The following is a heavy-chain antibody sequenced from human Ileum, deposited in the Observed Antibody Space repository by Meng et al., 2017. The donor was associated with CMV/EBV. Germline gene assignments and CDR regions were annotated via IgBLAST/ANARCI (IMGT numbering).Heavy chain of an antibody. Sequence: EQVPALVTPSDTLSLTCTVCVGSIMCYYWPWTRQPAGKGPEGIGLIYTSGITNYNPSLESRVSMSVETSKIQFSLKLSFGTAADTAVYYCAREMRGGSGSFADWFDPWGQGTLVTVSS. V-gene: IGHV4-4*07. CDR3: AREMRGGSGSFADWFDP. J-gene: IGHJ5*02. CDR2: IYTSGIT. CDR1: VGSIMCYY. D-gene: IGHD3-10*01.